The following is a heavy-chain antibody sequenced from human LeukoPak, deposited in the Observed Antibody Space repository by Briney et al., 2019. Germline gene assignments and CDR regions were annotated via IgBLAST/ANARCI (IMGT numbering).Heavy chain of an antibody. CDR1: GFTFSSYA. D-gene: IGHD3-3*01. J-gene: IGHJ4*02. CDR2: IRYDGSNK. CDR3: AKDPTIFGVVMAYFDY. V-gene: IGHV3-30*02. Sequence: GGSLRLSCAASGFTFSSYAMHWVRQAPGKGLEWVAFIRYDGSNKYYADSVKGRFTISRDNSKNTLYLQMNSLRAEDTAVYYCAKDPTIFGVVMAYFDYWGQGTLVTVSS.